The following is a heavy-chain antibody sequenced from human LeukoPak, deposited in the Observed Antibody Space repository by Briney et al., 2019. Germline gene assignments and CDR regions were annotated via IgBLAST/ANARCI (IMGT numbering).Heavy chain of an antibody. Sequence: SETLSLTCTVSGGSISSGSYYWSWIRQPAGKGLEWIGRIYTSGSTNYNPSLKSRVTISVGTSKNQFSLKLSSVTAADTAVYYCARGPYIVVVPAANSWFDPWGQGTLVTVSS. CDR1: GGSISSGSYY. CDR2: IYTSGST. CDR3: ARGPYIVVVPAANSWFDP. J-gene: IGHJ5*02. V-gene: IGHV4-61*02. D-gene: IGHD2-2*01.